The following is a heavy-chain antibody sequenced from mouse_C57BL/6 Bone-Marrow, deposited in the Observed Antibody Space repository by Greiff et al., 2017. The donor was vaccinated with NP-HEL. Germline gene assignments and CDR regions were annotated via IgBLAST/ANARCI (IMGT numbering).Heavy chain of an antibody. CDR3: ASPFDY. V-gene: IGHV1-26*01. CDR1: GYTFTDYY. Sequence: EVQLHQSGPELVKPGASVKISCKASGYTFTDYYMNWVKQSHGKSLEWIGDINPNNGGTSYNQKFKGKATLTVDKSSSTAYMELRSLTSEDSAVYYCASPFDYWGQGTTLTVSS. J-gene: IGHJ2*01. CDR2: INPNNGGT.